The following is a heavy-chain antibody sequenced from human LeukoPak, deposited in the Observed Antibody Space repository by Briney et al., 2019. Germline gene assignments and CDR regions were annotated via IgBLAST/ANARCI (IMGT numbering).Heavy chain of an antibody. Sequence: SQTLSLTCGISGDSVSSNSAAWNWIRQSPSRGLEWLGRTFYRSNWYNDYAPSVKSRITVNPDTSKNQFSLQLNSVTPEDTAVYFCARGLDTAIANWGQGTLVTVSS. V-gene: IGHV6-1*01. D-gene: IGHD5-18*01. J-gene: IGHJ4*02. CDR1: GDSVSSNSAA. CDR3: ARGLDTAIAN. CDR2: TFYRSNWYN.